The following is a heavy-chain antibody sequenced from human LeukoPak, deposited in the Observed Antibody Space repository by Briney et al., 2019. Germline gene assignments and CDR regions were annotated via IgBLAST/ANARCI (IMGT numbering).Heavy chain of an antibody. J-gene: IGHJ3*02. CDR1: GGSISSSSYY. D-gene: IGHD6-19*01. V-gene: IGHV4-39*01. CDR3: ASASRTAVAGSFAFDI. CDR2: IYYSGST. Sequence: PSETLSLTCTVSGGSISSSSYYWGWIRQPPGTGLEWIGSIYYSGSTYYNPSLKSRVTISVDTSKNQFSLKLSSVTAADTAVYYCASASRTAVAGSFAFDIWGQGTMVTVSS.